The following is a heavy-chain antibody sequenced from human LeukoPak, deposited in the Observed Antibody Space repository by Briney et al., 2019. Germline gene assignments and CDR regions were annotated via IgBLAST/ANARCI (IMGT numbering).Heavy chain of an antibody. V-gene: IGHV1-18*01. J-gene: IGHJ4*02. CDR2: ISAYNGNT. CDR3: ARDYRVHYYDSSGYYY. D-gene: IGHD3-22*01. Sequence: ISAYNGNTNYAQKVQGRVTMTTDTSTSTAYMELRSLRSDDTAVYYCARDYRVHYYDSSGYYYWGQGTLVTVSS.